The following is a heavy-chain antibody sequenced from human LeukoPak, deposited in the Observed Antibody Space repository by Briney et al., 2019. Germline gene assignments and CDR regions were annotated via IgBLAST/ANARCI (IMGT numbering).Heavy chain of an antibody. D-gene: IGHD3-22*01. CDR2: INPNSGGT. J-gene: IGHJ5*02. CDR3: AREIPPYYYDSSSYANWFDP. CDR1: VYTFTCYY. V-gene: IGHV1-2*02. Sequence: ASVQVSSTASVYTFTCYYINWVGQAPGQGIEWMGWINPNSGGTNYEQKLQGRVTMTRDTSISTAYMELSRVRSDHTAVYYFAREIPPYYYDSSSYANWFDPWGQGTLVTVSS.